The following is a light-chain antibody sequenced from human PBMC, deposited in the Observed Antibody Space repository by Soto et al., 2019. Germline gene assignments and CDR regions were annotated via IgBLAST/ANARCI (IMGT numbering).Light chain of an antibody. CDR1: SSDVGGYNY. V-gene: IGLV2-8*01. J-gene: IGLJ3*02. Sequence: QSVLTQPPSASGSPGQSVAISCTGTSSDVGGYNYVSWYQQHPGKAPKLMIYEVSKRPSGVPDRFSGSKSGNTASLTVSGLQADDEADYYCTSYAGNYIWVFGGGTKVTVL. CDR3: TSYAGNYIWV. CDR2: EVS.